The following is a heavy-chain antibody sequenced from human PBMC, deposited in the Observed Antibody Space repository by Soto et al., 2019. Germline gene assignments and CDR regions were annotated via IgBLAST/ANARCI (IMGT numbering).Heavy chain of an antibody. CDR1: GGTFSSYA. D-gene: IGHD3-22*01. V-gene: IGHV1-69*06. Sequence: SVKVSCKASGGTFSSYAISWVRQAPGQGLEWMGGIIPIFGTANYAQKFQGRVTITADKSTSTAYMGLSSLRSEDTAVYYCARCSGYYDSSGYRFDYWGQGTLVTVSS. CDR2: IIPIFGTA. CDR3: ARCSGYYDSSGYRFDY. J-gene: IGHJ4*02.